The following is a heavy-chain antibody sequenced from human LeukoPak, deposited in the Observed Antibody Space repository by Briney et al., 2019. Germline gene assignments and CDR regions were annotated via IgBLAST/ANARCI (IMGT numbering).Heavy chain of an antibody. D-gene: IGHD3-22*01. CDR2: INPSGGST. CDR1: GYTFTSYY. V-gene: IGHV1-46*01. CDR3: ARDGDYYDSSGRRMGTIRVGY. J-gene: IGHJ4*02. Sequence: ASVKVSCKASGYTFTSYYMHWVRQAPGQGLEWMGIINPSGGSTGYAQKFQGRVTMTRDMSTSTVYMELSSLRSEDTAVYYCARDGDYYDSSGRRMGTIRVGYWGQGTLVTVSS.